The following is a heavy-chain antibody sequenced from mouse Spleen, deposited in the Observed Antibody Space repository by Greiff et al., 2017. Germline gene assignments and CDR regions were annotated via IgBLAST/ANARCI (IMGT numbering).Heavy chain of an antibody. Sequence: VQLQQSGAELVMPGASVKLSCKASGYTFTSYWMHWVKQRPGQGLEWIGEIDPSDSYTNYNQKFKGKATLTVDKSSSTAYMQLSSLTSEDSAVYYCAWGSSYWYFDVWGTGTTVTVSS. CDR1: GYTFTSYW. CDR3: AWGSSYWYFDV. V-gene: IGHV1-69*01. D-gene: IGHD1-1*01. CDR2: IDPSDSYT. J-gene: IGHJ1*03.